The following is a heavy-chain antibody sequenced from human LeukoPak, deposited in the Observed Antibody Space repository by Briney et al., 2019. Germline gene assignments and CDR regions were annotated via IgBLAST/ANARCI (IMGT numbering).Heavy chain of an antibody. CDR1: GFTFSSYW. J-gene: IGHJ4*02. CDR2: IKQDGSEK. Sequence: GGSLRLSCAASGFTFSSYWMSWVRQAPGKGLEWVANIKQDGSEKYYVDSVKGRFTISRDNAKNSLYLQMNSLRAEDTAVYYCARDRFVYCSSTSCYNPLDYWGQGTLVTVSS. V-gene: IGHV3-7*01. D-gene: IGHD2-2*01. CDR3: ARDRFVYCSSTSCYNPLDY.